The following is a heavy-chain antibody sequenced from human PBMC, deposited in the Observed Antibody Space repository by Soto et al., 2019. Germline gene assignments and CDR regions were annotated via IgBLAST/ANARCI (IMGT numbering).Heavy chain of an antibody. V-gene: IGHV3-30*18. J-gene: IGHJ6*02. D-gene: IGHD6-13*01. CDR3: AKPIVAAGYYGMDV. CDR1: GFTFRSYD. Sequence: LRLSCAASGFTFRSYDMHWVRQAPGKGLEWMGVISFDGVKKYYADSVKGRFTISRDSSKNKLYLQMNSLRAEDTAVYYCAKPIVAAGYYGMDVWGQGTTVTVSS. CDR2: ISFDGVKK.